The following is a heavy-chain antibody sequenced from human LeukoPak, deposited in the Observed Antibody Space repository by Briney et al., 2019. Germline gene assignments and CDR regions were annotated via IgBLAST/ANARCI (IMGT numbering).Heavy chain of an antibody. CDR3: ARTIAGTTTGSY. Sequence: ASVKVSCKASGYSFTTYGIHWVRQAPGQRLEWMGWINTGNGNTKYSQNLQGRFTITRDTSANTAYMELSSLRSEDTAVYYCARTIAGTTTGSYWGQGTLVTVSS. CDR1: GYSFTTYG. J-gene: IGHJ4*02. D-gene: IGHD1-26*01. V-gene: IGHV1-3*04. CDR2: INTGNGNT.